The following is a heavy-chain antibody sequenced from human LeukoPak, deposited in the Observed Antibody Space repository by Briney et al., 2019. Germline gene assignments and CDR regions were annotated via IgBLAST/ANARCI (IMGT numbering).Heavy chain of an antibody. CDR2: IIPIFGTA. Sequence: SVKVSCKASGGTCSSYAISWVRQAPGLGPEWMGGIIPIFGTANYAQKFQGRVTITADESTSTAYMELSSLRSEDTAVYYCARVSDYGDYVFDYWGQGTLVTVSS. CDR1: GGTCSSYA. CDR3: ARVSDYGDYVFDY. J-gene: IGHJ4*02. D-gene: IGHD4-17*01. V-gene: IGHV1-69*13.